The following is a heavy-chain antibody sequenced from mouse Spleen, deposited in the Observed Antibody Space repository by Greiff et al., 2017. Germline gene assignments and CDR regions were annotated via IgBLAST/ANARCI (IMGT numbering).Heavy chain of an antibody. CDR2: IDPETGGT. D-gene: IGHD1-1*01. V-gene: IGHV1-15*01. CDR1: GYTFTDYE. CDR3: TTLYYGSSGGFAY. J-gene: IGHJ3*01. Sequence: QVQLKESGAELVRPGASVTLSCKASGYTFTDYEMHWVKQTPVHGLEWIGAIDPETGGTAYNQKFKGKAILTADKSSSTAYMELRSLTSEDSAVYYCTTLYYGSSGGFAYWGQGTLVTVSA.